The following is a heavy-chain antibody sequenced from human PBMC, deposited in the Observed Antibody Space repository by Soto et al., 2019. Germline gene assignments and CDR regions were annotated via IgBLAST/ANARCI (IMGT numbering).Heavy chain of an antibody. D-gene: IGHD1-20*01. CDR2: IDPMFDTS. CDR1: GGALTSYP. J-gene: IGHJ5*02. V-gene: IGHV1-69*01. CDR3: ATYPRPYKWVDL. Sequence: QVRLEQSGPEVKRPGSSVRVSCQASGGALTSYPIHWVRQAPGQGLEWMGVIDPMFDTSNLAEKFKARVILTADASTKTVYLDLTDLRSDDTAVYFCATYPRPYKWVDLWGRGTLLTVSS.